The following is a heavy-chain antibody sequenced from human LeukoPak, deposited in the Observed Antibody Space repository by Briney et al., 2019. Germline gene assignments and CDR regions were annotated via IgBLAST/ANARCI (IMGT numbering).Heavy chain of an antibody. D-gene: IGHD2-2*01. Sequence: GGSLRLSCAASGFTFSSYAMSWVRQAPGKGLEWVSAISGSGGSTYYADSVKGQFTISRDNSKNTLYLQMNSLRAEDTAVYYCAKDQLDIVVVPAAISWGQGTLVTVSS. CDR3: AKDQLDIVVVPAAIS. CDR2: ISGSGGST. CDR1: GFTFSSYA. V-gene: IGHV3-23*01. J-gene: IGHJ5*02.